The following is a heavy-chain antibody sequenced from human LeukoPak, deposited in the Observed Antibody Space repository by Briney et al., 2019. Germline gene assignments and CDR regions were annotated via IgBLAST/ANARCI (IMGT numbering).Heavy chain of an antibody. CDR1: GYTLTDYF. D-gene: IGHD4-23*01. CDR3: ARGSLTTVVTPRRAFDI. J-gene: IGHJ3*02. CDR2: INPNSGDT. Sequence: ASVKVSCKASGYTLTDYFMHWVRQAPGQGLEWMGWINPNSGDTKYAQNLQDRVTMIRDTSISTAYMELSRLRSDDTAVYYCARGSLTTVVTPRRAFDIWGQGTMVTVSS. V-gene: IGHV1-2*02.